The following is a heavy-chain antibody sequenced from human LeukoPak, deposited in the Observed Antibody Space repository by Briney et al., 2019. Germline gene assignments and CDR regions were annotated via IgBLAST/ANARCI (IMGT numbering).Heavy chain of an antibody. D-gene: IGHD3-22*01. CDR2: IYYSGST. CDR1: GGSISSYY. CDR3: ARHGVRTVVIDFDY. J-gene: IGHJ4*02. V-gene: IGHV4-59*08. Sequence: SETLSLTCTVSGGSISSYYWSWIRQPPGQGLEWIGFIYYSGSTNYNPSLKSRVTISVDTSKNQFSLKLSSVTAADTAVYYCARHGVRTVVIDFDYWGQGTLVTVSS.